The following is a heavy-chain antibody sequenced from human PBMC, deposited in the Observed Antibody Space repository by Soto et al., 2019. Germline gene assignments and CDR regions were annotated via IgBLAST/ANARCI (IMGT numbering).Heavy chain of an antibody. CDR3: VRVVAIPGSPDN. J-gene: IGHJ4*02. V-gene: IGHV1-69*14. Sequence: QVQLVQSGAEVRQPASSVKVSCKTSGATFSSYAITWVRQAPGQGLEWMGGIVPTVDTSTYAQNFQGRVTITADKFTNTVYMELSSLRSDETAGYYCVRVVAIPGSPDNWGQGTLVTVSS. CDR1: GATFSSYA. D-gene: IGHD1-1*01. CDR2: IVPTVDTS.